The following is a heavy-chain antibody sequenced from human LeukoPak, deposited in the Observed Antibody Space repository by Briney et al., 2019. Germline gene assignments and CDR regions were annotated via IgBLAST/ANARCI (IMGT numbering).Heavy chain of an antibody. CDR3: ARDGPTSGIVH. CDR2: IYYSGST. D-gene: IGHD2-8*01. V-gene: IGHV4-31*03. Sequence: SETLSLTCTVSGGSISSGGYYWNWIRQHPGKGPEWIGHIYYSGSTYYNPSLKSRVTISVDTSKNQFSLKLSSVTAADTAVYYCARDGPTSGIVHWGQGTLVTVSS. CDR1: GGSISSGGYY. J-gene: IGHJ4*02.